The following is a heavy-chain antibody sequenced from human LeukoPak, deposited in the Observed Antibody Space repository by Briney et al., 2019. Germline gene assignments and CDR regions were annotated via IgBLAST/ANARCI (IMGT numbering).Heavy chain of an antibody. CDR3: SMDLSGAHDY. Sequence: GGSLRLSCAASGFTFSSYWMHWVRQAPGKGLVWVSRVNTDGRTTNYADSVRGRFTISRDNAENTLYLQMNSPRVEDTAVYYCSMDLSGAHDYWGQGSVVTVSS. CDR1: GFTFSSYW. D-gene: IGHD2-2*03. CDR2: VNTDGRTT. V-gene: IGHV3-74*01. J-gene: IGHJ4*02.